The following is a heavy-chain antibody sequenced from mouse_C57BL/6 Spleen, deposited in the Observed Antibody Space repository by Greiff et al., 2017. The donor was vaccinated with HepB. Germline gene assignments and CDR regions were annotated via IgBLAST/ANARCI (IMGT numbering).Heavy chain of an antibody. V-gene: IGHV1-26*01. CDR1: GYTFTDYY. J-gene: IGHJ3*01. CDR3: ARGDSNLFAY. CDR2: INPNNGGT. D-gene: IGHD2-5*01. Sequence: EVQLQQSGPELVKPGASVKISCKASGYTFTDYYMNWVKQSHGKSLEWIGDINPNNGGTSYNQKFKGKATLTVDKSSSTAYMELRSRTSENSSVYYCARGDSNLFAYWGQGTLVTVSA.